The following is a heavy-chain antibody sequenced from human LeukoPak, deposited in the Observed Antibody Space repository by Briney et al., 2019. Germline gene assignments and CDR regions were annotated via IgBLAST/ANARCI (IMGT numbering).Heavy chain of an antibody. Sequence: KTSETLSLTCAVYGGSFSGYYWSWIRQPPGKGLEWIGEINHSGSTNYNPSLKSRVTISVDTSKNQFSLKLSSVTAADTAVYYCARGRYCSGGSCYYDYWGQGTLVNVSS. CDR2: INHSGST. V-gene: IGHV4-34*01. CDR1: GGSFSGYY. D-gene: IGHD2-15*01. CDR3: ARGRYCSGGSCYYDY. J-gene: IGHJ4*02.